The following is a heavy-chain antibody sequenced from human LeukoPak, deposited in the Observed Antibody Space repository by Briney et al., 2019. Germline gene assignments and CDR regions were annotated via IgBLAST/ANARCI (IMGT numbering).Heavy chain of an antibody. V-gene: IGHV4-59*12. CDR3: ARGGFGSSWSYYYYYYGMDV. D-gene: IGHD6-13*01. Sequence: SETLFLTCSVSDGSINSYYWNWIRQPPGKGLEWIGYIYYNGNTNYSPSLKSRVTMSVDTSKNLFSLKVSSVTAADTAVYYCARGGFGSSWSYYYYYYGMDVWGQGTTVTVSS. J-gene: IGHJ6*02. CDR1: DGSINSYY. CDR2: IYYNGNT.